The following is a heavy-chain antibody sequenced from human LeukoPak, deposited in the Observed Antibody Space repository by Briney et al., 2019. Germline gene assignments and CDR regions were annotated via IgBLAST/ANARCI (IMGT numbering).Heavy chain of an antibody. CDR1: GGSFSGCY. CDR3: ARQAVVGYYYYMDV. Sequence: SETLSLTCAVYGGSFSGCYWSWIRQPPGKGLEWIGEINHSGSTNYNPSLKSRVTISVDTSKNQFSLKLSSVTAADTAVYYCARQAVVGYYYYMDVWGKGTTVTISS. CDR2: INHSGST. D-gene: IGHD2-15*01. J-gene: IGHJ6*03. V-gene: IGHV4-34*01.